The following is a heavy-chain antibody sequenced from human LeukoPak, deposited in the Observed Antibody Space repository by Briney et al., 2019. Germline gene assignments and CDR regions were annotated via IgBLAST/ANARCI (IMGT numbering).Heavy chain of an antibody. J-gene: IGHJ6*03. CDR2: IYYSGST. CDR1: GGSISSGSYY. CDR3: ARAIYYYGSGSYFLPGYYMDV. V-gene: IGHV4-39*07. Sequence: SETLSLTCTVSGGSISSGSYYWGWIRQPPGKGLEWIGSIYYSGSTYYNPSLKSRVTISVDTSKNQFSLKLSSVTAADTAVYYCARAIYYYGSGSYFLPGYYMDVWGKGTTVTISS. D-gene: IGHD3-10*01.